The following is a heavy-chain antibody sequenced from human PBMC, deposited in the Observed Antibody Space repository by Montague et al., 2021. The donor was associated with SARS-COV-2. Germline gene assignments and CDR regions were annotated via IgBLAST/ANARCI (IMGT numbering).Heavy chain of an antibody. CDR2: IYYSGST. J-gene: IGHJ2*01. D-gene: IGHD3-22*01. V-gene: IGHV4-39*01. CDR1: GGSISSSCYY. Sequence: SETLSLTCTVSGGSISSSCYYWGWIRQPPGKGREWIGSIYYSGSTYYNPSLKSRVTISVDTSENQFSLKLISVTAADAAVYYCARHYYDSSGYYSPWYFDPWGRGTLVTVSS. CDR3: ARHYYDSSGYYSPWYFDP.